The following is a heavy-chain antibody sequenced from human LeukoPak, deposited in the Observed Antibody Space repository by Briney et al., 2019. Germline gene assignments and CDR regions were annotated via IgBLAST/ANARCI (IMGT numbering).Heavy chain of an antibody. CDR1: GFDFSIYA. J-gene: IGHJ6*02. V-gene: IGHV3-30*01. CDR2: ITDDESNK. Sequence: GGFLRLSCAASGFDFSIYAMRWVRQAPGKGLEWMSLITDDESNKYYADSVKGRVTITRDKSKSTLHLQMNSLRPGDAGVYYCARVAAAYATFSYDCMDVWCQGTTVIVS. CDR3: ARVAAAYATFSYDCMDV. D-gene: IGHD2/OR15-2a*01.